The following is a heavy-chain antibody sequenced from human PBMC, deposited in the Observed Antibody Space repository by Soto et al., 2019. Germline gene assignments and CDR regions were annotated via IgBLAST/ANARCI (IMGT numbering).Heavy chain of an antibody. J-gene: IGHJ4*01. V-gene: IGHV4-34*01. D-gene: IGHD3-3*01. CDR2: INHNRSA. CDR3: ARGYSDFGTQGDVYQFDH. CDR1: GGSFRGYY. Sequence: SETLSLTCAVSGGSFRGYYWSWLRQPPGKGLEWIGEINHNRSANYNPSLKSRVTILIDTSKNQSFLKLTSVTAADTAIYYCARGYSDFGTQGDVYQFDHWGQGALVTVSS.